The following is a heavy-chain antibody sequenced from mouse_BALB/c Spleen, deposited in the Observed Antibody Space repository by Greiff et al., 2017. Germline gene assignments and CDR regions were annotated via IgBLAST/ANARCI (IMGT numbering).Heavy chain of an antibody. J-gene: IGHJ3*01. CDR2: ISNLAYSI. CDR3: AREDGVTTGRGAWFAY. Sequence: EVNVVESGGGLVQPGGSRKLSCAASGFTFSDYGMAWVRQAPGKGPEWVAFISNLAYSIYYADTVTGRFTISRENAKNTLYLEMSSLRSEDTAMYYCAREDGVTTGRGAWFAYWGQGTLVTVSA. V-gene: IGHV5-15*02. CDR1: GFTFSDYG. D-gene: IGHD2-5*01.